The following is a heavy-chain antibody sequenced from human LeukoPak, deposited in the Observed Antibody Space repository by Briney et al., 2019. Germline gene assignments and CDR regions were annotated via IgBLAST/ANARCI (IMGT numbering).Heavy chain of an antibody. Sequence: GGSLILSCAAAGFTFSSYWMSLGRQAPGGGLWWVFNIKQDGSMKYYVDSVQGRFTVSTDNAKNSPYLQRNSRRAEATAVYYCARDIQSIAARPKLFDYWGQGPLVTVSS. J-gene: IGHJ4*02. V-gene: IGHV3-7*01. D-gene: IGHD6-6*01. CDR2: IKQDGSMK. CDR3: ARDIQSIAARPKLFDY. CDR1: GFTFSSYW.